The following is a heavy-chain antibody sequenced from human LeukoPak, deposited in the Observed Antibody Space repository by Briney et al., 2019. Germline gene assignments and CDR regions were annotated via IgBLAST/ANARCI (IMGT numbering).Heavy chain of an antibody. CDR2: IKQDGSEK. CDR1: GFTFSGYW. D-gene: IGHD1-26*01. J-gene: IGHJ4*02. V-gene: IGHV3-7*01. Sequence: GGSLRLSCAASGFTFSGYWMSWVRQAPGKGLEWVANIKQDGSEKHYVDSVKGRFTISRDNAKNSLYLQMNSLRAEDTAVYHCAHSGSYHDYWGQGTLVTVSS. CDR3: AHSGSYHDY.